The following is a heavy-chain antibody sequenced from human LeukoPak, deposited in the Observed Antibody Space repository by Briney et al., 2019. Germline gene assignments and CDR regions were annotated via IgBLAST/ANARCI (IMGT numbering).Heavy chain of an antibody. D-gene: IGHD6-13*01. J-gene: IGHJ4*02. Sequence: TSETLSLTCAVYGGSFSGYYWSWIRQPPGKGLEWIGEINHSGSTNYNPSLKSRVTISVDTSKNQFSLKLSSVTAADTAVYYCARLDGSSCVDYWGQGTLVTVSS. V-gene: IGHV4-34*01. CDR2: INHSGST. CDR1: GGSFSGYY. CDR3: ARLDGSSCVDY.